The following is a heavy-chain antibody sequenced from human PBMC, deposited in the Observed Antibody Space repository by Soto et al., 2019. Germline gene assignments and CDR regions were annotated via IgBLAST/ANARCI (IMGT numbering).Heavy chain of an antibody. CDR3: ASPQRHTRVGESWGAFDI. CDR2: IIPIFGTA. CDR1: GVTFSSYA. V-gene: IGHV1-69*06. Sequence: QVQLVQSGAEVKKPGSSVKVSCKASGVTFSSYAISWVRQAPGQGLEWMGGIIPIFGTANYAQKFQGRVTITANKSTSTAYMELSSLRSEDTAVYYCASPQRHTRVGESWGAFDIWGQGTMVTVSS. D-gene: IGHD3-10*01. J-gene: IGHJ3*02.